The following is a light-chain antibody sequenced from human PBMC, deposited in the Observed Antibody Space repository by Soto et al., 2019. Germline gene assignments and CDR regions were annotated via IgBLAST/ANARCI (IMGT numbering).Light chain of an antibody. CDR1: SSDVGGYNY. J-gene: IGLJ1*01. V-gene: IGLV2-14*01. CDR3: CSSGGSPTYV. CDR2: DVN. Sequence: QSALTQPASVSGSPGQSITISCTGTSSDVGGYNYVSWYQHHPGKAPKLLIYDVNNRPSGVSDRFSGSKSGNTASLTISGLQTEDEADYYCCSSGGSPTYVFGTGTKLTVL.